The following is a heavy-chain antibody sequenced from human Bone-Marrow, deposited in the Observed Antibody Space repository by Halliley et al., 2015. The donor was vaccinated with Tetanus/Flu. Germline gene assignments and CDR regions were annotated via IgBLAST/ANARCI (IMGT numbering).Heavy chain of an antibody. CDR2: ISPGDSDT. D-gene: IGHD1-1*01. Sequence: EGMGTISPGDSDTRYSPSFQGQVRIAADESINTAYLQGSSLKASDSAMYYWARRDGYNWGYYDYWGRGTLVTVSS. V-gene: IGHV5-51*01. J-gene: IGHJ4*02. CDR3: ARRDGYNWGYYDY.